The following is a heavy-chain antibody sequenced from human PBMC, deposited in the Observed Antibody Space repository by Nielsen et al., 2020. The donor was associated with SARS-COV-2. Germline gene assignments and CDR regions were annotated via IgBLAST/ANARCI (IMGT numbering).Heavy chain of an antibody. J-gene: IGHJ6*02. V-gene: IGHV1-18*01. CDR3: ARDRTDSSGYYYNYYYGMDV. CDR1: GYTFTSYG. D-gene: IGHD3-22*01. Sequence: ASVKVSCKASGYTFTSYGISWVRQAPGQGLEWMGWISAYNGNTNYAQKLQGRVTMTTDTSTSTAYMELRSLRSDDTAVYYCARDRTDSSGYYYNYYYGMDVWGQGTTVIVSS. CDR2: ISAYNGNT.